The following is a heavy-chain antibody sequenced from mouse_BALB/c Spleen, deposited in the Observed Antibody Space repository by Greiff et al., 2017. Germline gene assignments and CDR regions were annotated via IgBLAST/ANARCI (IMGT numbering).Heavy chain of an antibody. CDR1: GFTFSSYA. CDR3: ARDRDDFYAMDY. D-gene: IGHD2-3*01. J-gene: IGHJ4*01. V-gene: IGHV5-9-4*01. Sequence: EVKVVESGGGLVKPGGSLKLSCAASGFTFSSYAMSWVRQSPEKRLEWVAEISSGGSYTYYPDTVTGRFTISRDNAKNTLYLEMSSLRSEDTAMYYCARDRDDFYAMDYWGQGTSVTVSS. CDR2: ISSGGSYT.